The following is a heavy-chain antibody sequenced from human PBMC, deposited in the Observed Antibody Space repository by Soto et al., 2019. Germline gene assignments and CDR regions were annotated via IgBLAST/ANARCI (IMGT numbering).Heavy chain of an antibody. V-gene: IGHV1-2*02. CDR1: GSTFTGHY. Sequence: ASVKVSCKASGSTFTGHYIHWVRQAPGQGLEWMGWINPNSGGTSYAQKFQGRLTMTTDTSITTAYMELSGLSSDDTAFYYCAKSVCFFRPSPGYFDFWGQGPLLTVSS. J-gene: IGHJ4*02. D-gene: IGHD2-8*01. CDR2: INPNSGGT. CDR3: AKSVCFFRPSPGYFDF.